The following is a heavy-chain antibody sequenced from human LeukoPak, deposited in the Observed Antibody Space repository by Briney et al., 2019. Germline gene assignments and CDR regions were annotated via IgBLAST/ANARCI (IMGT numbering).Heavy chain of an antibody. D-gene: IGHD5-18*01. CDR2: IRYDGSNK. J-gene: IGHJ4*02. CDR3: AKDKYSPFDY. Sequence: GGSLRLSCAASGFTFSSYGMHWVRQAPGKGLEWVAFIRYDGSNKYYAESVKGRFTTSRDNSINTLYLQMNSLRAEDTAVYYCAKDKYSPFDYWGQGTLVTVSS. V-gene: IGHV3-30*02. CDR1: GFTFSSYG.